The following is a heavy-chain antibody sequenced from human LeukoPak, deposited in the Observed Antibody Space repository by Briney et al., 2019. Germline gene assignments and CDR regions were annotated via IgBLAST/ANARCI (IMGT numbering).Heavy chain of an antibody. Sequence: GGSLRLSCAASGFTFSSYGMHWVRQAPGKGLEWVAVIWYDGSNKYYADSLKGRFTISRDNSKNTLYLQMNSLRAEDTAVYYCATSLELSPYMDVWGKGTTVTASS. CDR2: IWYDGSNK. CDR3: ATSLELSPYMDV. V-gene: IGHV3-33*01. D-gene: IGHD1-7*01. CDR1: GFTFSSYG. J-gene: IGHJ6*03.